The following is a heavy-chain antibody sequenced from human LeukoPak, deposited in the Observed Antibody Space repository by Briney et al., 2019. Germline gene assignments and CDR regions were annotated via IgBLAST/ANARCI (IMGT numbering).Heavy chain of an antibody. Sequence: GASVKVSCKASGYTFTGYYMHWVRQAPGQGLEWMGWINPNSGGTNYAQKFQGRVTMTRDTSISTAYMELSRLRSDNTAVYYCARDLLYGDYVSFQHWGQGTLVTVSS. J-gene: IGHJ1*01. CDR2: INPNSGGT. D-gene: IGHD4-17*01. CDR3: ARDLLYGDYVSFQH. CDR1: GYTFTGYY. V-gene: IGHV1-2*02.